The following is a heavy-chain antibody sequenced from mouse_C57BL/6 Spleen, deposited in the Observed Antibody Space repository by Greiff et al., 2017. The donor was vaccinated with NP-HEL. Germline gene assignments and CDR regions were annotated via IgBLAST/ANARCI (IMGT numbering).Heavy chain of an antibody. CDR2: IDPENGDT. D-gene: IGHD1-1*01. J-gene: IGHJ3*01. CDR3: TTRAYYYGSSYPFAY. V-gene: IGHV14-4*01. Sequence: VQLQQSGAELVRPGASVKLSCTASGFNIKDDYMHWVKQRPEQGLEWIGWIDPENGDTEYASKFQGKATITADTSSNTAYLQLSSLTSEDTAVYYCTTRAYYYGSSYPFAYWGQGTLVTVSA. CDR1: GFNIKDDY.